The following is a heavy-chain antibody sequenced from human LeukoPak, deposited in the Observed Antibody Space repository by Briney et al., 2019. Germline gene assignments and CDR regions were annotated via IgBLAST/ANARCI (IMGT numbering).Heavy chain of an antibody. CDR2: INHSGST. CDR3: ARPFPDDSSGYPLDY. Sequence: KPSETLSLTCAVYGGSFSGYYWSWIRQPPGKGLEWIGEINHSGSTNYNPSLKSRVTISVDTSKNQFSLKLSSVTAADTAVYYCARPFPDDSSGYPLDYWGQGTLVTVSS. CDR1: GGSFSGYY. J-gene: IGHJ4*02. D-gene: IGHD3-22*01. V-gene: IGHV4-34*01.